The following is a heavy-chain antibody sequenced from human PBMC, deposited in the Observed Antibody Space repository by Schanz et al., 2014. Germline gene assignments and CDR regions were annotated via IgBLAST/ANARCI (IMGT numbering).Heavy chain of an antibody. J-gene: IGHJ4*02. CDR1: RITFSSEA. Sequence: EVQLWEYGGGLVQPGGSLRGICAASRITFSSEAMSWVRKEKGKGLEWVSAISDSGDLTYYADSVKGRFTIARDNTKNSVFLQMSSLRVEDTGLYFCARDPVEGAPTPYYFDSWGPGTLVNLS. D-gene: IGHD1-26*01. CDR2: ISDSGDLT. V-gene: IGHV3-23*01. CDR3: ARDPVEGAPTPYYFDS.